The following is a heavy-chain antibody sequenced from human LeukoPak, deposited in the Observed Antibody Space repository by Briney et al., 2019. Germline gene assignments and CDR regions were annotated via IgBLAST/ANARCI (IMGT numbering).Heavy chain of an antibody. J-gene: IGHJ4*02. D-gene: IGHD5-24*01. Sequence: PSQTRSLTCPVPGGSISGADSYWNWVRQHPGKGLEWIGGMHPSGNLYYTPSLMGRTTLSVDTSQSHFSLNLASVTAADTAVYYCARGAHAYKVAYWSPGTMVTVSS. V-gene: IGHV4-31*03. CDR3: ARGAHAYKVAY. CDR2: MHPSGNL. CDR1: GGSISGADSY.